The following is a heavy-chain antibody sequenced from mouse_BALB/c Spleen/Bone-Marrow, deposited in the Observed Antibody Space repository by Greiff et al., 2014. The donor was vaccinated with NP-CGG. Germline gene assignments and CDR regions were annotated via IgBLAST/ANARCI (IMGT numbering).Heavy chain of an antibody. V-gene: IGHV2-2*01. J-gene: IGHJ1*01. CDR1: GFSLTTYG. CDR3: VRKGYTGYFDV. Sequence: VNVVESGPGLVKPSQSLSITCTVSGFSLTTYGLHWIRQSPGKGLEWLGVIWSGGSTDYNAAFISRLIITKDNSKNQVFFKMNSLQTDDTAIYYCVRKGYTGYFDVWGAGTTVTVSS. D-gene: IGHD2-2*01. CDR2: IWSGGST.